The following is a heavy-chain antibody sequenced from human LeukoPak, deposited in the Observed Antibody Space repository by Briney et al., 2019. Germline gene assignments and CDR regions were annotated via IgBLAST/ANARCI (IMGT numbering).Heavy chain of an antibody. CDR3: ARSNFNFDL. V-gene: IGHV3-7*03. Sequence: PGGSLRLSCAASGFIFSNYWMSWVRQAPGKGLEWVANIKQDGSDKYYVDSVKGRFTISRDNGKNSLYLEMNSLRAEDTAMYYCARSNFNFDLWGRGTLVTVSS. CDR2: IKQDGSDK. J-gene: IGHJ2*01. D-gene: IGHD4-11*01. CDR1: GFIFSNYW.